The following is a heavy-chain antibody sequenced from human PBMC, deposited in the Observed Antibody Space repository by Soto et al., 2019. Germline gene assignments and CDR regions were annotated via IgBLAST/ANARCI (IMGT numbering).Heavy chain of an antibody. CDR1: GYTFTSYA. CDR3: ARASLSRSYYYGMDV. CDR2: INAGNGNT. V-gene: IGHV1-3*01. Sequence: GASVKVSCRASGYTFTSYAMHWVRQTPGQRHEWMGWINAGNGNTKYSQKFQGRVTITRDTSASTAYMELSSLRSEDTAVYYCARASLSRSYYYGMDVWGQGTTVTVSS. D-gene: IGHD6-6*01. J-gene: IGHJ6*02.